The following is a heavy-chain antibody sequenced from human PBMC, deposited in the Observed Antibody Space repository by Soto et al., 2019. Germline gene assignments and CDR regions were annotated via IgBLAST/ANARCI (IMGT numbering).Heavy chain of an antibody. CDR1: GGSISSGDYY. Sequence: SETLSLTCAVSGGSISSGDYYWSWIRQQPGKDLEWIGFTDYSGSTYYNPSLRSRVTISVDTSKNQFSLSLNSVTAADSAVYFCARAIAVTTPWFDPWGQGTLVTVSS. CDR2: TDYSGST. CDR3: ARAIAVTTPWFDP. J-gene: IGHJ5*02. V-gene: IGHV4-31*02. D-gene: IGHD4-17*01.